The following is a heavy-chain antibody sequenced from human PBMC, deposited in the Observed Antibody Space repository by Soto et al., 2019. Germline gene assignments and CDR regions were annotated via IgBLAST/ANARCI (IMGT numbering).Heavy chain of an antibody. CDR1: GVSLTTSGVG. V-gene: IGHV2-5*02. J-gene: IGHJ4*02. Sequence: QITLRESGPTLVQPTQTLTLTCTLSGVSLTTSGVGVGWIRQPPVKALEWLALIYWDDDKRFSPSLKSRLAITRDTSKNQVVMTMTDMAPVDTAIYYCAHRQRTVVVGAPFDLWGQGSQVTVSS. CDR3: AHRQRTVVVGAPFDL. D-gene: IGHD2-15*01. CDR2: IYWDDDK.